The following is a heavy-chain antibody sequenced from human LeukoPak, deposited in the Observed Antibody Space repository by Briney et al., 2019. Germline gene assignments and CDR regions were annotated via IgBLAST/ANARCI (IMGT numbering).Heavy chain of an antibody. CDR2: IYHGGST. Sequence: SGALSLTCAVSGDSINSTNWWSWVRQPPRKGLEWIGEIYHGGSTSYNPSLKSRVTISIDKSKNQFSLKLSSVTAADTAVYYCARTRDLGFGDLSESPYYFDYWGQGSLVTVSS. V-gene: IGHV4-4*02. D-gene: IGHD3-10*01. J-gene: IGHJ4*02. CDR1: GDSINSTNW. CDR3: ARTRDLGFGDLSESPYYFDY.